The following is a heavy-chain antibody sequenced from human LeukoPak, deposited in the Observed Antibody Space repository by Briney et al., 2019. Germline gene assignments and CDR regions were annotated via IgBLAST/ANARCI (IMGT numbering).Heavy chain of an antibody. D-gene: IGHD4-17*01. CDR1: GGSISSYY. J-gene: IGHJ5*02. CDR2: IYTSGST. Sequence: PSETLSLTCTVSGGSISSYYWSWLRQPAGKGLEWIGRIYTSGSTNYNPSLKSRVTMSVDTSKNQFSLKLSSVTAADTAVYYCARDRGDYVSRDWFDPWGQGTLVTVSS. V-gene: IGHV4-4*07. CDR3: ARDRGDYVSRDWFDP.